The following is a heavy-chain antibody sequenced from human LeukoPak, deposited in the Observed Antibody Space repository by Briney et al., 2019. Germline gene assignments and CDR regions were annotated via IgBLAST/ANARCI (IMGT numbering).Heavy chain of an antibody. Sequence: GRSLRLSCAASGFTFSSYGMHWVRQAPGKGLEWVAVISYDGSNKFYADSVKGRFTISRDNFNNTLYLQMNSLRAEDTALYYCARAPYTTGRSFYFDSWGQGTLVTVSS. CDR1: GFTFSSYG. CDR3: ARAPYTTGRSFYFDS. V-gene: IGHV3-30*03. CDR2: ISYDGSNK. J-gene: IGHJ4*02. D-gene: IGHD2-2*02.